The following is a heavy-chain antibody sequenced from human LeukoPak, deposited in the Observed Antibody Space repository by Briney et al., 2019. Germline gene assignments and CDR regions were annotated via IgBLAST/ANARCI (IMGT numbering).Heavy chain of an antibody. Sequence: GESLKISCKGSGYSFTSYWIAWVRQMPGKGLEWMGIIYPGDSDTRYSPSFQGQVIISADKSISTAYLQWSSLKASDTAMYYCARQEGYSSGYPDYWGQGTLVTASS. CDR1: GYSFTSYW. CDR2: IYPGDSDT. CDR3: ARQEGYSSGYPDY. D-gene: IGHD6-19*01. J-gene: IGHJ4*02. V-gene: IGHV5-51*01.